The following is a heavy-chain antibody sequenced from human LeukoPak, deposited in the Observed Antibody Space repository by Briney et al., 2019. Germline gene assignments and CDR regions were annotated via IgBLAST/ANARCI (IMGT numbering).Heavy chain of an antibody. Sequence: SVKVTCKASGGTFSSYTISWVRQAPGQGLEWMGRIIPILGIANYAQKFQGRVTITADKSTSTAYMELSSLRSEDTAVYYCAREGDGYNPYYYYYGMDVWGQGTTVTVSS. V-gene: IGHV1-69*04. CDR1: GGTFSSYT. CDR2: IIPILGIA. D-gene: IGHD5-24*01. CDR3: AREGDGYNPYYYYYGMDV. J-gene: IGHJ6*02.